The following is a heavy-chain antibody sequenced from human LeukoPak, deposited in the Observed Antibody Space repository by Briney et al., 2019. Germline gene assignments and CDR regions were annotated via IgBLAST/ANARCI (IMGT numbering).Heavy chain of an antibody. CDR3: ARCTTGKTFGSLREIKKSREIDY. V-gene: IGHV3-21*01. Sequence: GGSLRLSCAAFGFTFSSYSMNWVRQAPGKGLEWVSSISSSSSYIHYADSVRGRFTISRDNAKNSLFLQMNSLRGEDTAVYYCARCTTGKTFGSLREIKKSREIDYWGQGTLVTVSS. CDR2: ISSSSSYI. J-gene: IGHJ4*02. CDR1: GFTFSSYS. D-gene: IGHD1-1*01.